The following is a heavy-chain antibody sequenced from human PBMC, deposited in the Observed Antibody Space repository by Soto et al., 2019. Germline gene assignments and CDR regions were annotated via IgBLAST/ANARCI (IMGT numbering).Heavy chain of an antibody. CDR1: GFRFGENA. D-gene: IGHD6-19*01. CDR3: AKEDTSSGSLDY. CDR2: ISDSGATT. Sequence: VGSLRLSCAASGFRFGENAMSWVRQAPGKGLEWVSGISDSGATTYYADSVRVRFTMSRDNSKNTLYLQMKSLRAEYSASYYCAKEDTSSGSLDYWGQGALVTVPA. J-gene: IGHJ4*02. V-gene: IGHV3-23*01.